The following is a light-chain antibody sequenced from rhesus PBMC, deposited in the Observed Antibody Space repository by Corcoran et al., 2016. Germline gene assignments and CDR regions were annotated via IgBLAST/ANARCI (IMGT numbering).Light chain of an antibody. J-gene: IGKJ1*01. CDR1: QGISKY. V-gene: IGKV1-25*01. Sequence: DIQMTQSPSSLSASVGDTVTITCQASQGISKYLAWYQQKPGKDPKLLIYDAATVQTGGPSRFRGSGSATEFTLIISSLKPEDFDTYYCQQTNSYPRTFGQGTKVEIK. CDR3: QQTNSYPRT. CDR2: DAA.